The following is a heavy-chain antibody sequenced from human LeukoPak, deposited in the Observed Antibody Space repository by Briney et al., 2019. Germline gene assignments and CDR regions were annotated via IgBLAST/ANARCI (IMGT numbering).Heavy chain of an antibody. CDR1: GFTFSSYG. D-gene: IGHD6-19*01. V-gene: IGHV3-30*03. J-gene: IGHJ4*02. Sequence: PGGSLRLSCAASGFTFSSYGMPWVRQAPGKGLEWVAVISYDGSNKYYADSVKGRFTISRDNSKNTLYLQMNSLRAEDTAVYYCATSSREWLVLVSFDYWGQGTLVTVSS. CDR2: ISYDGSNK. CDR3: ATSSREWLVLVSFDY.